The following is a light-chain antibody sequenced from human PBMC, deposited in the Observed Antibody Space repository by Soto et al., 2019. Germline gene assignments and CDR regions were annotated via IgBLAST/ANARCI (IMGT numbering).Light chain of an antibody. V-gene: IGLV2-8*01. Sequence: QSALTQPASVSGSPGQSITISCSGTSSDVGAYNYVSWYQQHPGKAPKLIIYEVTQRPSGVPDRFSGSKSGNTASLTVSGLQAEDEADYYCCSYAGITAVFGTGTKLTVL. CDR1: SSDVGAYNY. CDR2: EVT. J-gene: IGLJ1*01. CDR3: CSYAGITAV.